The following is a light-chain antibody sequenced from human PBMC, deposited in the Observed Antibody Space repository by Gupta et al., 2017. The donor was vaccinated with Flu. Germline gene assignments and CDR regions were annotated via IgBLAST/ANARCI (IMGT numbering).Light chain of an antibody. CDR3: QSADSSGTWV. V-gene: IGLV3-25*02. CDR1: ALPNKY. Sequence: SYVLTQPPSVSVSPGQTARITCSGDALPNKYGYWYQQRPGQAPVLVIYRDSERPSGIPERFSGSSSGTTVTLTISGVQAEDEADYYCQSADSSGTWVFGGGTKLTVL. CDR2: RDS. J-gene: IGLJ3*02.